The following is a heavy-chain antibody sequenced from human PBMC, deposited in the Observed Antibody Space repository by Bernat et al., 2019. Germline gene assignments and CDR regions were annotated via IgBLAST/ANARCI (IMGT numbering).Heavy chain of an antibody. CDR1: GFTFSSYS. CDR2: ISSSSSYI. D-gene: IGHD6-19*01. CDR3: AREAGLVKYYFDY. J-gene: IGHJ4*02. V-gene: IGHV3-21*01. Sequence: EVQLVESGGGLVKPGGSLRLSCAASGFTFSSYSMNWVRQAPGKGLEWVSSISSSSSYIYYEDSMKGRFTISRDNAKNTLYLQMNSLRAEDTAVYYCAREAGLVKYYFDYWGQGTLVTVSS.